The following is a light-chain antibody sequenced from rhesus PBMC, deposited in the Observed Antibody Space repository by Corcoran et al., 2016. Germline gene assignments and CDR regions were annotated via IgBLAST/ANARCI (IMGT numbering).Light chain of an antibody. CDR3: QQGNSNPWT. Sequence: DIQMSQSPSSLSVSVGDRVTITCRASQGISSYLNWYQQKPGKAPKLLIYYANSLASGVPSRFSGSGSGTEFTITISSLQPEDFATYYCQQGNSNPWTFGQGTKVEIK. CDR1: QGISSY. V-gene: IGKV1-32*02. CDR2: YAN. J-gene: IGKJ1*01.